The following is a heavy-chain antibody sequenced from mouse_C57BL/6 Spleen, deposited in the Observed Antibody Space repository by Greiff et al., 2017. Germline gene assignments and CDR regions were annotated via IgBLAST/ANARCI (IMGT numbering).Heavy chain of an antibody. D-gene: IGHD2-3*01. CDR3: ARGEDGYLGFGY. CDR1: GFTFSDYG. V-gene: IGHV5-17*01. J-gene: IGHJ2*01. CDR2: ISSGSSTI. Sequence: DVKLVESGGGLVKPGGSLKLSCAASGFTFSDYGMHWVRQAPEKGLEWVAYISSGSSTIYYADTVKGRFTISRDNAKNTLFLQMTSLRSEDTAMYYCARGEDGYLGFGYWGQGTTLTVSS.